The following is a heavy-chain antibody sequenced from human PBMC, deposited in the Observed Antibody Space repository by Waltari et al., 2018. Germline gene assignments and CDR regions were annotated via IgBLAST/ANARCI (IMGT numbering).Heavy chain of an antibody. CDR1: GYTFADFY. V-gene: IGHV1-2*02. Sequence: QVQLVQSGAEVKKPGASVTVSCKTSGYTFADFYMHWVRQAPGQGLEWMGWINPYSDVTNYAQKFQGRVTMTRDTSLSTAYMELSGLRSDDTAVYYCARDRSGSGWYYFNYWGQGTLVTVSS. D-gene: IGHD6-19*01. CDR2: INPYSDVT. J-gene: IGHJ4*02. CDR3: ARDRSGSGWYYFNY.